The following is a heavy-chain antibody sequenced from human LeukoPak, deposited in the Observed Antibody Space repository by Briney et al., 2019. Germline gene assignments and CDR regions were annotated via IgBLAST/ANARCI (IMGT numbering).Heavy chain of an antibody. CDR2: IYYSGST. CDR1: GGSISSGGYY. CDR3: ARDQCSGGSCYSGY. V-gene: IGHV4-31*03. J-gene: IGHJ4*02. D-gene: IGHD2-15*01. Sequence: SQTLSLTCTVSGGSISSGGYYWSWIRHHPGKGLEWIGYIYYSGSTYYNPSLKSRVTISVDTSKNQFSLKLSSVTAADTAVYYCARDQCSGGSCYSGYWGQGTLVTVSS.